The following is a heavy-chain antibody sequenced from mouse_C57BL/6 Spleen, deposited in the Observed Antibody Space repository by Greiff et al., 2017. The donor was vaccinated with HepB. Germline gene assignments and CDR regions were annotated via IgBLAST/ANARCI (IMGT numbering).Heavy chain of an antibody. V-gene: IGHV3-6*01. J-gene: IGHJ3*01. D-gene: IGHD1-1*01. Sequence: DVKLQESGPGLVKPSQSLSLTCSVTGYSITSGYYWNWIRQFPGNKLEWMGYISYDGSNNYNPSLKNRISITRDTSKNQFFLKLNSVTTEDTATYYCARDYNYYGLWGQGTLVTVSA. CDR1: GYSITSGYY. CDR2: ISYDGSN. CDR3: ARDYNYYGL.